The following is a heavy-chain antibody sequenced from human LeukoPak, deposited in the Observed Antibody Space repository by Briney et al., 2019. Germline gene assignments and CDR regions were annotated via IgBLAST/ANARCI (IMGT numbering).Heavy chain of an antibody. CDR1: GGSISSNSYY. Sequence: SETLSLTCTVSGGSISSNSYYWGWIRQPPGKGLEWIGSIYYSGSTYYNPSLKSRVTISVDTSKNQFSLKLSSVTAADTAVYYCARDPSTEWLLSNWFDPWGQGTLVTVSS. CDR2: IYYSGST. V-gene: IGHV4-39*07. J-gene: IGHJ5*02. D-gene: IGHD3-3*01. CDR3: ARDPSTEWLLSNWFDP.